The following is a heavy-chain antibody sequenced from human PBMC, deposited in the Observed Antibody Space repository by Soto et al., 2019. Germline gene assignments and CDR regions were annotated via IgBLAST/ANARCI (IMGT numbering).Heavy chain of an antibody. Sequence: PGGSLRLSCAASGFTFSGSAMHWVRQASGKGLEWVGRIRSKANSYATAYAASVKGRFTISKDDSKNTAYLQMNSLKTEDTDGYYCTIRDGYSIDYWGQGTLVTVSS. CDR1: GFTFSGSA. V-gene: IGHV3-73*01. J-gene: IGHJ4*02. D-gene: IGHD4-4*01. CDR2: IRSKANSYAT. CDR3: TIRDGYSIDY.